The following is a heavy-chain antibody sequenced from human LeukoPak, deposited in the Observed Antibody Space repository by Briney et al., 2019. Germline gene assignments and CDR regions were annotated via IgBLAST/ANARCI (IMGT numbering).Heavy chain of an antibody. CDR1: GYTFTNFG. Sequence: GASVKVSCKASGYTFTNFGISWVRQAPGQGLEWMGWITPYNGNTNYAQKLQGRVTLTTDTSTSTAYMELRSLRSDDTAVYYCATEMITFGGVIVTRYFDLWGRGTLVTVSS. V-gene: IGHV1-18*01. CDR2: ITPYNGNT. D-gene: IGHD3-16*02. CDR3: ATEMITFGGVIVTRYFDL. J-gene: IGHJ2*01.